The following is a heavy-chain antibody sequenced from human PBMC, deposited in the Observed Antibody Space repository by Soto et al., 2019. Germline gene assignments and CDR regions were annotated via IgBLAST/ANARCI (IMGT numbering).Heavy chain of an antibody. CDR3: ARDVPGGISSGGGIYV. CDR1: GGSISSGDYY. Sequence: QVQLQESGPGLVKPSQTLSLTCTVSGGSISSGDYYWSWIRQPPGKGLEWIGYIYYSGSTYYNPSLKSRVTISVDTSKNQFSLKLSSVTAADTAVYYCARDVPGGISSGGGIYVWGQGTTVTVSS. CDR2: IYYSGST. D-gene: IGHD3-16*02. V-gene: IGHV4-30-4*01. J-gene: IGHJ6*02.